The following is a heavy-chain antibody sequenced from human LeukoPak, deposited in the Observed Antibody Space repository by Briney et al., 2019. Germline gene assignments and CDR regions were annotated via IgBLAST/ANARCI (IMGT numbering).Heavy chain of an antibody. V-gene: IGHV4-59*01. Sequence: SETLSLTCTVSGGSISSYYWSWIRQPPGKGLEWIGYIYYSGSTNYNPSLKSRVTISVDTSKNQFSLKLSSVTAADTAAYYCAREGGIFGPIDYWGQGTLVTVSS. CDR1: GGSISSYY. CDR3: AREGGIFGPIDY. CDR2: IYYSGST. J-gene: IGHJ4*02. D-gene: IGHD3/OR15-3a*01.